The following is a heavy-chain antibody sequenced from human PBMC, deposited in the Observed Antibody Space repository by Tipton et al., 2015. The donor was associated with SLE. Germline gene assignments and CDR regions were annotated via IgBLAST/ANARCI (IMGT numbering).Heavy chain of an antibody. CDR1: GFTFSSYG. Sequence: SLRLSCAASGFTFSSYGMNWVRQAPGKGLEWVSYISSSGSTIYYADSVKGRFTISRDNAKNSLYLQMNSLRAEDTAVYYCAREGGGYDFWSASFDYWGQGTLVTVSS. V-gene: IGHV3-48*03. D-gene: IGHD3-3*01. CDR2: ISSSGSTI. CDR3: AREGGGYDFWSASFDY. J-gene: IGHJ4*02.